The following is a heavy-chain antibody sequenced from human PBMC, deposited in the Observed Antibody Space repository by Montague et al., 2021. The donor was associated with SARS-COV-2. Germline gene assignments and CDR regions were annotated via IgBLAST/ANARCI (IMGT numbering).Heavy chain of an antibody. V-gene: IGHV4-59*11. CDR1: GGSISSHY. D-gene: IGHD4-17*01. CDR3: ARARLVYNDYVFDY. Sequence: SETLSLTCSVSGGSISSHYWSWIRQPPGKGLEWIGYIYYTGTTNYNPSLKSRVTISVDTSKNQFSLKLSSVTAADTAVFYCARARLVYNDYVFDYWGQGILVTVSS. CDR2: IYYTGTT. J-gene: IGHJ4*02.